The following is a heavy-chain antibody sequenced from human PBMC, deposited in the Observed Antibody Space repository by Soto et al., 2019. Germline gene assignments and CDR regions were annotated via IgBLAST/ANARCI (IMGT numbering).Heavy chain of an antibody. CDR3: CGSCYYPVYYYYYGMDV. CDR2: IYYSGST. V-gene: IGHV4-31*03. Sequence: PSETLSLTCTVSGGSISSGGYYWSWIRQHPGKGLEWIGYIYYSGSTYYNPSLKSRVTISVDTSKNQFSLKLSSVTAADTAVYYCCGSCYYPVYYYYYGMDVWGQGTTVTVSS. D-gene: IGHD2-15*01. CDR1: GGSISSGGYY. J-gene: IGHJ6*02.